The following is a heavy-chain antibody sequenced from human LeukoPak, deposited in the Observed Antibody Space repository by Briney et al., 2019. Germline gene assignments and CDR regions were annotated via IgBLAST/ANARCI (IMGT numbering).Heavy chain of an antibody. CDR2: IKQDGGVK. Sequence: GGSLRLSCAASRFTFSNYWMSWVRQAPGKGLEWVANIKQDGGVKYYVDSVKGRFTISRDNAKNSLYLQMNSLRAEDTAVYYCARIGYSSSSTDYWGQGTLDTVSS. CDR3: ARIGYSSSSTDY. CDR1: RFTFSNYW. V-gene: IGHV3-7*01. D-gene: IGHD6-6*01. J-gene: IGHJ4*02.